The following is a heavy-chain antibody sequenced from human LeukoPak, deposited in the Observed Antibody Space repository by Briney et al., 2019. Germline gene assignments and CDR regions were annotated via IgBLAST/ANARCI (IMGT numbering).Heavy chain of an antibody. Sequence: ASVKVSCKASGYTFTGYYMHWVRQAPGQGLEWMGWINPNSGGTNYAQKFQGRVTMTRGTSISTVYMELSRLRSEDTAVYYCARGHYDFWSGYYDHMDVWGKGTTVTVSS. J-gene: IGHJ6*03. CDR1: GYTFTGYY. V-gene: IGHV1-2*02. CDR2: INPNSGGT. D-gene: IGHD3-3*01. CDR3: ARGHYDFWSGYYDHMDV.